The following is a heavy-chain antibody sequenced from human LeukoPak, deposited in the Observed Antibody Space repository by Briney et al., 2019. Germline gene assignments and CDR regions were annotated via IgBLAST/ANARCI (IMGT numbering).Heavy chain of an antibody. CDR2: IKQDGSEK. V-gene: IGHV3-7*01. Sequence: GGSLRLSCAASGFTFSSYWMSWVRQAPGKGLEWVANIKQDGSEKYYVDSVKGRFTISRDNAKNSLYLQMNSLRAEDTAVYYCAREWYYYDSSGYQTLFDCWGQGTLVTVSS. CDR3: AREWYYYDSSGYQTLFDC. CDR1: GFTFSSYW. J-gene: IGHJ4*02. D-gene: IGHD3-22*01.